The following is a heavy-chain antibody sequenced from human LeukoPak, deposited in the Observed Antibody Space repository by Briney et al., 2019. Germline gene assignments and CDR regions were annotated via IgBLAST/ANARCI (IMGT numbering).Heavy chain of an antibody. CDR3: ARVSVWAHAFDI. J-gene: IGHJ3*02. CDR1: GGTFSSYA. CDR2: IIPIFGTA. D-gene: IGHD1-26*01. Sequence: SVKVSCKASGGTFSSYAISWVRQAPGQGLEWMGGIIPIFGTANYAQKFQGRVTITTDESTSTAYMELSSLRSDDTAVYYCARVSVWAHAFDIWGQGTMVTVSS. V-gene: IGHV1-69*05.